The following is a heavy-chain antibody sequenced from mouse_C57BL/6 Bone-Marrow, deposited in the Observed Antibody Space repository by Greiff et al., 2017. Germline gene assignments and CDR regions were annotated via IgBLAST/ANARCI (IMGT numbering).Heavy chain of an antibody. CDR3: ARWMRVKYYFDY. J-gene: IGHJ2*01. CDR1: GFTFSSYG. V-gene: IGHV5-6*01. CDR2: LSSGGSYT. D-gene: IGHD2-3*01. Sequence: EVQGVESGGDLVKPGGSLKLSCAASGFTFSSYGMSWVRQTPDKRLEWVATLSSGGSYTYYPDSVKGRFTISRDNAKNTLYLQMSSLKSEDTAMYYCARWMRVKYYFDYWGQGTTLTVSS.